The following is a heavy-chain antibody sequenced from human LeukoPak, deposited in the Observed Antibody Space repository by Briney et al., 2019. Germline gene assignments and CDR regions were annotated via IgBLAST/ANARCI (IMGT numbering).Heavy chain of an antibody. D-gene: IGHD3-10*01. J-gene: IGHJ4*02. CDR2: INHSGSS. Sequence: PPETLSLTCTVSGGSISSYYWSWSTQPPGKGLEWIGEINHSGSSNYNPSLKSRVTISVDTSKNQFSLKLTSVTAADTAVYYCARSYNRVVLLYYWGQGTLVTVSS. CDR1: GGSISSYY. V-gene: IGHV4-34*01. CDR3: ARSYNRVVLLYY.